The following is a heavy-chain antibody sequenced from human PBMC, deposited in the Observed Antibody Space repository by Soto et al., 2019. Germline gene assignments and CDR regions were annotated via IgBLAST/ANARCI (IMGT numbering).Heavy chain of an antibody. D-gene: IGHD1-26*01. CDR2: ISGSGDTT. CDR1: GFTFSTYA. V-gene: IGHV3-23*01. CDR3: AKGSYRPHDY. Sequence: GSLRLSCAASGFTFSTYAMSWVRQAPGKGLEWVSAISGSGDTTYYANSVKGRFTISRDNSKNTLYLQMNILRAEDTAVYYCAKGSYRPHDYWGQGTLVTVSS. J-gene: IGHJ4*02.